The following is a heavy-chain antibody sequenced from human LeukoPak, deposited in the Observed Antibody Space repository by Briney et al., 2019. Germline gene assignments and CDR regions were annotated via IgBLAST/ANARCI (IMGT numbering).Heavy chain of an antibody. D-gene: IGHD5-24*01. CDR2: VKYDGSTT. Sequence: GGSLRLSCAASGFTFSAYWMHWVRQAPGKGLVWVSRVKYDGSTTTYADSVKGRFTISRDNAKNILYLQMNSLRVEDTAMYYCTRDQMNYWGQGTLVTVSS. J-gene: IGHJ4*02. V-gene: IGHV3-74*01. CDR1: GFTFSAYW. CDR3: TRDQMNY.